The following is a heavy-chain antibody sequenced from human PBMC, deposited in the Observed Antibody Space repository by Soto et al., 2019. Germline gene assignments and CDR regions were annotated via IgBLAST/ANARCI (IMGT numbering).Heavy chain of an antibody. Sequence: PSETLSLTCSVFGGSMSPYYWSWIRQSPGKGLEWIANIYYRGNTNYNPSLESRVTISIDTSKNQFSLKLNSLTAADTAVYYCARVSSSWGLVNYFDYWGQGTLVTVSS. V-gene: IGHV4-59*08. D-gene: IGHD6-13*01. J-gene: IGHJ4*02. CDR2: IYYRGNT. CDR1: GGSMSPYY. CDR3: ARVSSSWGLVNYFDY.